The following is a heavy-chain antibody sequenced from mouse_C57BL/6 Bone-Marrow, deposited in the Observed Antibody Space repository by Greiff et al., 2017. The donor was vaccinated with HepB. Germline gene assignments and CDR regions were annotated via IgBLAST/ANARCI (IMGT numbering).Heavy chain of an antibody. D-gene: IGHD2-2*01. Sequence: VKLQESGAELVRPGTSVKMSCKASGYTFTNYWIGWAKQRPGHGLEWIGDIYPGGGYTNYNEKFKGKATLTADKSSSTAYMQFSSLTSEDSAIYYCARSFYGYDEGFAYWGQGTLVTVSA. CDR1: GYTFTNYW. CDR2: IYPGGGYT. CDR3: ARSFYGYDEGFAY. V-gene: IGHV1-63*01. J-gene: IGHJ3*01.